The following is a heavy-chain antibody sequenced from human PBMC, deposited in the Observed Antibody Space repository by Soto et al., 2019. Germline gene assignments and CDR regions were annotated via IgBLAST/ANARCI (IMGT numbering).Heavy chain of an antibody. V-gene: IGHV3-7*01. Sequence: PGGSLRLSCTASGFTFTSYFLSWVRQAPGKGLEWVANIKQDGSEKSYVDSAKGRFTISRDNAKNSLYLQMNSLRAEDTAVYYCARIGTYYYYYMDVWGKGTTVTVSS. J-gene: IGHJ6*03. CDR1: GFTFTSYF. D-gene: IGHD1-1*01. CDR3: ARIGTYYYYYMDV. CDR2: IKQDGSEK.